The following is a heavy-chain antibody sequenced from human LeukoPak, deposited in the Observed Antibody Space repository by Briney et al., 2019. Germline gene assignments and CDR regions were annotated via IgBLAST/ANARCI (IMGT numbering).Heavy chain of an antibody. D-gene: IGHD6-19*01. V-gene: IGHV5-51*01. J-gene: IGHJ4*02. CDR3: ARHRPYSSGWRHFDY. Sequence: GESLKISCKGSGYSFSSYWIGWVRQMPGKGLEWMGIIYPGDSDTRYSPSFQGQVTISADKSISTAYLQWSSLTASDTAMYYCARHRPYSSGWRHFDYWGQGTLVTVSS. CDR2: IYPGDSDT. CDR1: GYSFSSYW.